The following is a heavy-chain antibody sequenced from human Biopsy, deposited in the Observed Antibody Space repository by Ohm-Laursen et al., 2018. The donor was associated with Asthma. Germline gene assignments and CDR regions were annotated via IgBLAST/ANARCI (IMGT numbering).Heavy chain of an antibody. J-gene: IGHJ6*02. CDR1: YGSITSGGYY. CDR3: ARGPELDV. V-gene: IGHV4-31*03. CDR2: TNERGVT. Sequence: SQTLSLTCTVSYGSITSGGYYWTWIRQSPEKGLEWIGETNERGVTNNNPSLKSRVIISIDTYWNRVSLKLTSVTAADTAVYYCARGPELDVWGQGTTVTVSS.